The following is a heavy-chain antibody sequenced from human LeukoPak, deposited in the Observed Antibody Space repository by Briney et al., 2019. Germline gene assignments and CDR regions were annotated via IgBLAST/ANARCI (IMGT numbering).Heavy chain of an antibody. Sequence: GGSLRLSCAASGFTFSSYSMNWVRQAPGKGLEWVSYITSSSSTIYHADSVKGRFTISRDNAKNSLYLQVNSLRAEDTAVYYCARASYCSSITCYTGFDYWGQGTLVTVSS. CDR1: GFTFSSYS. CDR2: ITSSSSTI. J-gene: IGHJ4*02. V-gene: IGHV3-48*01. D-gene: IGHD2-2*02. CDR3: ARASYCSSITCYTGFDY.